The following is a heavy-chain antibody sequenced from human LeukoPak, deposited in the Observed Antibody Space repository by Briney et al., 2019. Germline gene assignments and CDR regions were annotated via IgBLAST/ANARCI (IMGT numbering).Heavy chain of an antibody. J-gene: IGHJ6*03. Sequence: LRLSCAASGFTVSSNYMSWVRQAPGKGLEWIGSIYYSGSTYYNPSLKSRVTISVDTSNNQFSLKLSSVTAADTAVYYCARGVRGVRSYYYYMDVWGKGTTVTISS. CDR1: GFTVSSNY. CDR3: ARGVRGVRSYYYYMDV. V-gene: IGHV4-59*05. D-gene: IGHD3-10*01. CDR2: IYYSGST.